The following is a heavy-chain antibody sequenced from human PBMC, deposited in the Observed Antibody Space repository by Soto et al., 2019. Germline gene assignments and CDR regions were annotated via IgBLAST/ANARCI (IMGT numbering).Heavy chain of an antibody. CDR3: AASGRGYNSGAYHAYYGMDI. V-gene: IGHV3-30*03. Sequence: GGSLRLSCAASGITLSNYGMHWVRQAPGKGLEWLAVISSDGSNTFYADSVKGRLTISRDNSKSTLYLQMDSLRTEDTAVYFCAASGRGYNSGAYHAYYGMDIWGQGTTVTVSS. CDR2: ISSDGSNT. CDR1: GITLSNYG. D-gene: IGHD5-12*01. J-gene: IGHJ6*02.